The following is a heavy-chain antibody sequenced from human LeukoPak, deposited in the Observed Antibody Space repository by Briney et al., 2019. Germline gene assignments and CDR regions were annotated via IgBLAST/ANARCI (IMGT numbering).Heavy chain of an antibody. CDR1: GDSISSGDYY. CDR3: ARIPTNAVPSAHNGFDI. D-gene: IGHD6-19*01. V-gene: IGHV4-39*01. CDR2: IYYSGST. Sequence: PSETLSLTCTVSGDSISSGDYYWGWIRQPPGKGLEWIGCIYYSGSTYYKPSLMSRVTISVDTSKTQFFLKLSSVTAADTSIYYCARIPTNAVPSAHNGFDIWGQGTMLTVSS. J-gene: IGHJ3*02.